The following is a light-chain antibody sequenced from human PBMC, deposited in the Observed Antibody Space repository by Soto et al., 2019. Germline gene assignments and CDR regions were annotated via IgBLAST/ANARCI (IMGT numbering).Light chain of an antibody. J-gene: IGKJ1*01. CDR3: QQYGSSGT. V-gene: IGKV3-20*01. Sequence: EFGLTQSPGTLSLTPGERATLSCRASQTVRNNYLAWYQQKPGQAPRLLIYDASSRATGIPDRFSGGGSGTDFTLTISRLEPEDFAVYYCQQYGSSGTFGQGTKVDIK. CDR2: DAS. CDR1: QTVRNNY.